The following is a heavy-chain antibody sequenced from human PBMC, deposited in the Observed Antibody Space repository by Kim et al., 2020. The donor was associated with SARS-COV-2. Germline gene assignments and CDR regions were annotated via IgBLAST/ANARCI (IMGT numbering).Heavy chain of an antibody. CDR3: ARDYWEGGYGMDV. CDR2: INPNSGGT. Sequence: VKVSCKASGYTFTGYYMHWVRQAPGQGLEWMGRINPNSGGTNYAQKFQGSVTMTRDTSISTAYMELSRLRSDDTAVYYCARDYWEGGYGMDVWGQGTTVTVSS. J-gene: IGHJ6*02. CDR1: GYTFTGYY. V-gene: IGHV1-2*06. D-gene: IGHD1-26*01.